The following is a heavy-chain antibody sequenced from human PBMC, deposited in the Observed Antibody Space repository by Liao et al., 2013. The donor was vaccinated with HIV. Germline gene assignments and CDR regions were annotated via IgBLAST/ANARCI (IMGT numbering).Heavy chain of an antibody. J-gene: IGHJ3*02. CDR2: IYTSGST. V-gene: IGHV4-4*07. CDR1: GGSISSYY. D-gene: IGHD3-22*01. CDR3: ASKYDSSGYYYARAFDI. Sequence: QVQLQESGPGLVKPSETLSLTCTVSGGSISSYYWSWIRQPAGKGLEWIGRIYTSGSTNYNPSLKSRVTMSVDTSKNQFSLKLSSVTAADTAVYYCASKYDSSGYYYARAFDIWGQGTMVTVSS.